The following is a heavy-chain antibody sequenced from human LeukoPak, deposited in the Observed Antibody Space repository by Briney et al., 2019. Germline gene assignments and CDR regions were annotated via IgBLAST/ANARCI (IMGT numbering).Heavy chain of an antibody. V-gene: IGHV3-23*01. CDR3: AKRTQGNSGPFDY. CDR1: GFTFGSHA. J-gene: IGHJ4*02. Sequence: GGSLRLSCEASGFTFGSHAMYWVRQAPGKGLEWVAGIFGSGGSPHYADPVKGRFTISRDNSRNTVYLQINSLRAEDTAVYFCAKRTQGNSGPFDYWGQGTLVTVSS. D-gene: IGHD3-10*01. CDR2: IFGSGGSP.